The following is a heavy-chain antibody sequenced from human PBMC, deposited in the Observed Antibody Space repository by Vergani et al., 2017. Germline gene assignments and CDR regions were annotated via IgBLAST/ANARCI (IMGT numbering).Heavy chain of an antibody. CDR3: ARLHLVVVPAAITYYYYYGKDV. Sequence: QVQLQESGPGLVKPSETLSLTCTVSGGSISSYYWSWIRQPPGQGLEWIGYIYYSGSTNYNPSLKSRVTISVDTSKNQFSLKLSSVTPADTAGYYCARLHLVVVPAAITYYYYYGKDVWGQGTTVTVSS. CDR1: GGSISSYY. D-gene: IGHD2-2*02. CDR2: IYYSGST. V-gene: IGHV4-59*01. J-gene: IGHJ6*02.